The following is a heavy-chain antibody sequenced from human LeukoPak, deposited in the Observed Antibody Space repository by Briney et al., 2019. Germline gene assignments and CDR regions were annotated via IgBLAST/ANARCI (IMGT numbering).Heavy chain of an antibody. Sequence: PGESLKISCKGSGYSFTSYWIGWVRQMPGKGLEWMGIIYPGDSDTRYSPSFQGQVTISADKSISTAYLQWSSLKASDSAVYYCGRIPAAGSLKGSFDIWGQGTMVTVSS. J-gene: IGHJ3*02. V-gene: IGHV5-51*01. CDR3: GRIPAAGSLKGSFDI. CDR1: GYSFTSYW. D-gene: IGHD6-13*01. CDR2: IYPGDSDT.